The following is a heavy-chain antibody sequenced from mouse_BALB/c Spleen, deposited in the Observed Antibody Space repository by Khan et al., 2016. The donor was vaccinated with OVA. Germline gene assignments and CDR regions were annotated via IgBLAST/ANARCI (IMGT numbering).Heavy chain of an antibody. V-gene: IGHV5-6*01. CDR1: GFTFSTYG. CDR3: TRLAYYYDSEGFAY. J-gene: IGHJ3*01. D-gene: IGHD1-1*01. CDR2: VSTGGSYT. Sequence: EVQLVESGGDLVKPGGSLKLSCAASGFTFSTYGMSWVRQAPDKRLEWVATVSTGGSYTYYPDSVKGRFTISRDNAKNTLYLQMSGLRSEDTAMFYSTRLAYYYDSEGFAYWGQGTLVTVSA.